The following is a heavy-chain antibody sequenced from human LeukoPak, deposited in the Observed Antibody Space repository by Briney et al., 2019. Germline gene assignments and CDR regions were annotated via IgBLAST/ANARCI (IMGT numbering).Heavy chain of an antibody. CDR2: ISSSSTYR. J-gene: IGHJ4*02. D-gene: IGHD2-21*02. CDR1: GITFNTYA. CDR3: ARDSRASCGGDCYSPFDY. Sequence: GGSLRLSCAASGITFNTYAMNWVRQAPGQGLEWVSSISSSSTYRYYADSVKGRFTISRDNAKNSLYLQMNSLRAEDTAVYYCARDSRASCGGDCYSPFDYWGQGTLVTVSS. V-gene: IGHV3-21*01.